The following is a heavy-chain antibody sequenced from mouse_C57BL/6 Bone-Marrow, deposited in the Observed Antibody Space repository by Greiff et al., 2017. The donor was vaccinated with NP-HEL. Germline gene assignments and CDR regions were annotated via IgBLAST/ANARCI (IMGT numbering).Heavy chain of an antibody. D-gene: IGHD2-4*01. CDR3: VRGGLRRGYYAMDY. CDR2: IRSKSSNYAT. CDR1: GFTFNTYA. Sequence: EVKVVESGGGLVQPKGSLKLSCAASGFTFNTYAMHWVRQAPGKGLEWVARIRSKSSNYATYYADSVKDRFTISRDDSQSMLYLQMNNLKTEDTAMYYCVRGGLRRGYYAMDYWGQGTSVTVSS. V-gene: IGHV10-3*01. J-gene: IGHJ4*01.